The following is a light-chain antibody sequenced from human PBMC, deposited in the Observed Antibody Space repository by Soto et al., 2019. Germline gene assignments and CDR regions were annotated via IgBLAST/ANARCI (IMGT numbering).Light chain of an antibody. J-gene: IGLJ3*02. CDR2: EGS. CDR3: CSDAGSSTRV. CDR1: SRDVGSYNL. V-gene: IGLV2-23*01. Sequence: QSALTQPASVSGSPGQSITIPCTGNSRDVGSYNLVSWYQQHPGKAPKLMIYEGSKLPSGVSNRFSGSKSGNTACRTISGLQAAADAGYNCCSDAGSSTRVFGGGTKLTVL.